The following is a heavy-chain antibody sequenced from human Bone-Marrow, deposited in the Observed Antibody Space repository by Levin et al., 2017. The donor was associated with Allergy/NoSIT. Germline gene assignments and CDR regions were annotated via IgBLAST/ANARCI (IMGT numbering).Heavy chain of an antibody. V-gene: IGHV3-9*01. CDR2: IIWNGGRV. J-gene: IGHJ1*01. CDR1: GFTFDDYA. CDR3: VKSGKSSGYQFVHLQH. D-gene: IGHD3-22*01. Sequence: PGGSLRLSCAASGFTFDDYAMHWVRQAPGKGLEWVSGIIWNGGRVVYADSVKGRFTISRDNAKNSLYLQMNRLRAEDTAFYYCVKSGKSSGYQFVHLQHWGQGTQVTVSS.